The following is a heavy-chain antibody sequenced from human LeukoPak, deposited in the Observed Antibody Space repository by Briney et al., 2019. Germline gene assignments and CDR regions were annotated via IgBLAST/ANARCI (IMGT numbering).Heavy chain of an antibody. CDR2: INPIGGTT. CDR3: AGGPGMAASGTNY. D-gene: IGHD6-13*01. J-gene: IGHJ4*02. Sequence: ASVKVSCKASGYSFTSNHMHWVRQAPGQGLEWMGIINPIGGTTTYAQKFQGRVTMTRDTSTSTVYMELNSLKSEDTAVYYCAGGPGMAASGTNYWGQGTLVTVSS. CDR1: GYSFTSNH. V-gene: IGHV1-46*01.